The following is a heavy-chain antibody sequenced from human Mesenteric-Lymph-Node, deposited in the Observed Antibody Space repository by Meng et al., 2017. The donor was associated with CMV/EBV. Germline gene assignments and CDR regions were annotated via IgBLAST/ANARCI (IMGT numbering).Heavy chain of an antibody. V-gene: IGHV3-23*03. D-gene: IGHD1-26*01. Sequence: GGSLRLSCAASGFTFSTYAMTWVRQTPGKGLEWVSVIYTGGSSTYFADSVKGRFTISRDNSKSTLFLQMNSLRAEDTAIYYCARDREILSGGGMDVWGQGTTVTVSS. CDR1: GFTFSTYA. J-gene: IGHJ6*02. CDR2: IYTGGSST. CDR3: ARDREILSGGGMDV.